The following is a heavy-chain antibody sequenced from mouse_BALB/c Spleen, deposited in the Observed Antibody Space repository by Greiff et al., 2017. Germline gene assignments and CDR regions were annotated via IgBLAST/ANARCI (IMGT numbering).Heavy chain of an antibody. Sequence: LVKTGASVKISCKASGYSFTGYYMHWVKQSHGKSLEWIGYISCYNGATSYNQKFKGKATFTVDTSSSTAYMQFNSLTSEDSAVYYCARRYYGSRGYFDVWGAGTTVTVSS. V-gene: IGHV1S34*01. CDR2: ISCYNGAT. CDR1: GYSFTGYY. D-gene: IGHD1-1*01. J-gene: IGHJ1*01. CDR3: ARRYYGSRGYFDV.